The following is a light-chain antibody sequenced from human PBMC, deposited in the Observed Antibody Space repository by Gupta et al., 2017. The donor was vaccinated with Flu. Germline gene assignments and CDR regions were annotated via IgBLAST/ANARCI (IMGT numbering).Light chain of an antibody. J-gene: IGKJ4*01. Sequence: ERVTLSCRASQSISINLAWYQQKPGQAPRLLMYGASTRATGVPARFSGSGSGTDFNITISSLQSEDSALYYCQQYNKWPPLTFGGGTKLEIK. V-gene: IGKV3D-15*01. CDR1: QSISIN. CDR2: GAS. CDR3: QQYNKWPPLT.